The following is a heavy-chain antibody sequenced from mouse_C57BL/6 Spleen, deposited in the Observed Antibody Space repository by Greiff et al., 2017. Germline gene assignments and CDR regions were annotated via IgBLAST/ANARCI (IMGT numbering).Heavy chain of an antibody. CDR2: ISYDGSN. CDR1: GYSITSGYY. V-gene: IGHV3-6*01. J-gene: IGHJ4*01. D-gene: IGHD2-1*01. Sequence: VQLKQSGPGLVKPSQSLSLTCSVTGYSITSGYYWNWIRQFPGNKLEWMGYISYDGSNNYNPSLKNRISITRDTSKNQFFLKLNSVTTEDTATYYCARDGNYVPYYYAMDYWGQGTSVTVSS. CDR3: ARDGNYVPYYYAMDY.